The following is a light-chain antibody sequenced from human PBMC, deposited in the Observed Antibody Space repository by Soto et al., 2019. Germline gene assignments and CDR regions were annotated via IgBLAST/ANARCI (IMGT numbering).Light chain of an antibody. CDR3: GTWEIRLSGWV. J-gene: IGLJ3*02. Sequence: QAVVTQPPSVSAAPGQKVTISCSGSSSNIGKNYVSWFQQLPGTAPKLLIYDNDKRPSGISDRFSGSKSGTSATLGITGLQTGDQADYYCGTWEIRLSGWVFGGGTKLTVL. CDR2: DND. CDR1: SSNIGKNY. V-gene: IGLV1-51*01.